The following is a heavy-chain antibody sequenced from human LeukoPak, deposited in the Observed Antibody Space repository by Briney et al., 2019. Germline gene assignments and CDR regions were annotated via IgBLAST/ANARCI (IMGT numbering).Heavy chain of an antibody. Sequence: GGSLRLSCAASGFAFSSYIMGWVRQAPGKGLEWVSSISVRGDRTYYPDSVKGRFTISRDNSKHMLYLQMNTLRADDTAIYYCAKDRDYGGNSRGIDYFDSWGQGTLVTVSS. CDR3: AKDRDYGGNSRGIDYFDS. CDR2: ISVRGDRT. CDR1: GFAFSSYI. V-gene: IGHV3-23*01. D-gene: IGHD4-23*01. J-gene: IGHJ4*02.